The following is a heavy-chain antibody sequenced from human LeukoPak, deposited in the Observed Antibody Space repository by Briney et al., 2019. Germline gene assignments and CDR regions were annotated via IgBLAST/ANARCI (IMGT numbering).Heavy chain of an antibody. CDR3: AREVVVPPGYYYYYMDV. V-gene: IGHV3-20*04. Sequence: GGSLRLSCAASGFTFDDYGMSWVRQAPGKGLEWVSGINWNGGSTGYADSVKGRFTISRDNAKNSLYLQMNGLRAEDTALYYCAREVVVPPGYYYYYMDVWGKGTTVTVSS. CDR1: GFTFDDYG. CDR2: INWNGGST. J-gene: IGHJ6*03. D-gene: IGHD2-2*01.